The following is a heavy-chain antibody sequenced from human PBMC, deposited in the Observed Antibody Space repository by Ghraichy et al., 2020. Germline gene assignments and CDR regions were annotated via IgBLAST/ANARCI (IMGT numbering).Heavy chain of an antibody. CDR2: IYYSGST. V-gene: IGHV4-59*01. CDR3: ARDNPAGGIGY. CDR1: GGSISSYY. Sequence: ESLNISCTVSGGSISSYYWSWIRQPPGKGLEWIGYIYYSGSTNYNPSLKSRVTISVDTSKNQFSLKLSSVTAADTAVYYCARDNPAGGIGYWGQGTLVTVSS. D-gene: IGHD3-16*01. J-gene: IGHJ4*02.